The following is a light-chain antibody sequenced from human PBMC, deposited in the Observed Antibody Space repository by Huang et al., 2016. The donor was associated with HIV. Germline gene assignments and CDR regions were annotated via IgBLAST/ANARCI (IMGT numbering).Light chain of an antibody. Sequence: DIQMTQSPTSLSASVGDRVTITCRASQGIANYLAWYQQKPGKVPQLLIYASSTLQSGVPSRIRGSGSVTDFTLTISSLQPEDVATYYCQGYNSAPFTFGPGTKVDLK. CDR2: ASS. J-gene: IGKJ3*01. CDR1: QGIANY. V-gene: IGKV1-27*01. CDR3: QGYNSAPFT.